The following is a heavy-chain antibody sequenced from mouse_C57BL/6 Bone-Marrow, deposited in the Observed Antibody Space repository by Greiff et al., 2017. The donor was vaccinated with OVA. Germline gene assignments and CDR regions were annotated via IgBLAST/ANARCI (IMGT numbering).Heavy chain of an antibody. CDR2: IDPENGDT. CDR3: TTLSHAMDY. CDR1: GFNIKDDY. D-gene: IGHD1-1*01. Sequence: EVKLMESGAELVRPGASVKLSCTASGFNIKDDYMHWVKQRPEQGLEWIGWIDPENGDTEYASKFQGKATITADTSSNTAYLQLSSLTSEDTAVYYCTTLSHAMDYWGQGTSVTVSS. V-gene: IGHV14-4*01. J-gene: IGHJ4*01.